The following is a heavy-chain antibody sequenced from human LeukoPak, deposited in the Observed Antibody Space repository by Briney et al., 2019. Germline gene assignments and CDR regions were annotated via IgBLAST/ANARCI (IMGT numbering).Heavy chain of an antibody. CDR3: ARIAAPGTQYWYFDL. CDR2: IRYDGSNK. D-gene: IGHD6-13*01. Sequence: GGSLRLSCAASGFTFSGYGMHWVRQAPGKGLEWVAFIRYDGSNKYSADSVKGRFTISRDNSKNTLYLQMNSLRVEDTAIYYCARIAAPGTQYWYFDLWGRGTLVTVSS. J-gene: IGHJ2*01. V-gene: IGHV3-30*02. CDR1: GFTFSGYG.